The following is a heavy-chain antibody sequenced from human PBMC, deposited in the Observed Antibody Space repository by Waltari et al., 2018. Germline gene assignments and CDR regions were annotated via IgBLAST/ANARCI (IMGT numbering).Heavy chain of an antibody. J-gene: IGHJ4*02. CDR3: ARGPGEFLPIDF. CDR1: GFTVSTNY. CDR2: IYSGGNT. V-gene: IGHV3-53*01. Sequence: EVQLVESGGGLFQPGGSLRLSCAASGFTVSTNYMSWVRQAPGKGLEWVSGIYSGGNTYAADSVKGRFTISRDNSKNTLYLQMNSLRAEDTAVYYCARGPGEFLPIDFWGQGTLVTVSS. D-gene: IGHD7-27*01.